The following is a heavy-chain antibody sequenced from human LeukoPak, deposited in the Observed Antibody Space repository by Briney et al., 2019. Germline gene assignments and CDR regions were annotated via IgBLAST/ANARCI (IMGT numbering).Heavy chain of an antibody. CDR3: AKASRITMVRGVIEDY. CDR1: GFTFSSYA. CDR2: ISGSGGST. V-gene: IGHV3-23*01. Sequence: GGSLRLSCAASGFTFSSYAMSWVRQAPGKGLEWVSAISGSGGSTYYADSVKGRFTISRDNSKNTLYLQMNSLRAEDTAVYYCAKASRITMVRGVIEDYWGQGTLVTVSS. D-gene: IGHD3-10*01. J-gene: IGHJ4*02.